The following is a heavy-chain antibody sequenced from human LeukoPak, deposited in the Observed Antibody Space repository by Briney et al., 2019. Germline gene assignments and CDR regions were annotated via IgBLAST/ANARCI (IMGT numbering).Heavy chain of an antibody. J-gene: IGHJ3*02. CDR2: IYNSGST. CDR3: ARAGRWEGRPHAFDI. V-gene: IGHV4-59*01. Sequence: PSETLSLTCTVSGDSMSTYYWTWIRQPPGKGLEWIGYIYNSGSTNYNPSLKSRVTISVDTSKNQFSLKLTSVTAADTAVYYCARAGRWEGRPHAFDIWGQGTMVTVSS. CDR1: GDSMSTYY. D-gene: IGHD1-26*01.